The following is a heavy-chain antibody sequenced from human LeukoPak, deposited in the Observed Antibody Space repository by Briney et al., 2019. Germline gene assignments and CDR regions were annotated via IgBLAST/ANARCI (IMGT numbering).Heavy chain of an antibody. V-gene: IGHV4-39*01. J-gene: IGHJ5*02. CDR3: ARARRCSTNSCYTYFDP. D-gene: IGHD2-2*02. CDR1: GGSISSFY. CDR2: LYDSGST. Sequence: PSETLSLTCTVSGGSISSFYWAWLRQPPGKGLEWIGSLYDSGSTFYNPSLKSRVTISVDTSNNQSSLKVNSVTAADTAVYYCARARRCSTNSCYTYFDPWGQGTLVTVSS.